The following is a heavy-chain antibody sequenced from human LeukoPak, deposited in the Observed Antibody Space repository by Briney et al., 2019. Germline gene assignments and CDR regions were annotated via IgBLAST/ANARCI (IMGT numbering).Heavy chain of an antibody. CDR2: ITWISGSI. CDR1: GFTFDDSA. V-gene: IGHV3-9*01. J-gene: IGHJ4*02. CDR3: AKDKGPEYSSSWYWDS. D-gene: IGHD6-13*01. Sequence: GRSLRLSCAASGFTFDDSAMQWVRPAPGEGLEWVSGITWISGSIGYADSVKGRFTISRDNAKNSLYLQMNSLKPEDTDLYYCAKDKGPEYSSSWYWDSWGQGTLVTVSS.